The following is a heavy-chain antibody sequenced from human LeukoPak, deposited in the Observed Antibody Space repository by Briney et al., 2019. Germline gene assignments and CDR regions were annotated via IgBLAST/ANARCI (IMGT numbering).Heavy chain of an antibody. D-gene: IGHD3-22*01. J-gene: IGHJ3*01. CDR1: GFTSSSYS. CDR3: ARDADSSGFHDAFDF. V-gene: IGHV3-21*01. Sequence: GGSLRLSCAASGFTSSSYSMNWVRQAPGKGLEWVSSISSSSSYIYYPDSVKGRFTITRDNAKNSLYLQMNSLRAEDTAMYYCARDADSSGFHDAFDFWGQGTMVTVSS. CDR2: ISSSSSYI.